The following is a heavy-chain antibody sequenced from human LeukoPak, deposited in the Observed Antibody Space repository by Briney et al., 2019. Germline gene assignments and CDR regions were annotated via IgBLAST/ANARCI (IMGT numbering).Heavy chain of an antibody. CDR1: GGSFSSDDYY. J-gene: IGHJ4*02. CDR2: VYYSGST. D-gene: IGHD4-17*01. Sequence: SETLSLTCTVSGGSFSSDDYYWTWIRQPPGKGLEWIGYVYYSGSTYYDPSLKSRITMSIDTSKNQFSLNLSSVTAADTAVYYCAREKRTTVTVDYWGQGTLVTVSS. V-gene: IGHV4-30-4*01. CDR3: AREKRTTVTVDY.